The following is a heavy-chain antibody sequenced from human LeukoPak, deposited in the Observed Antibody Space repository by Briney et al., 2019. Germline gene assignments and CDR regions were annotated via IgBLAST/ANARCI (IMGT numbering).Heavy chain of an antibody. CDR1: GGTFSSYA. CDR3: ARKQYPYYDDSRGPLDL. CDR2: IIPIFGTA. V-gene: IGHV1-69*01. J-gene: IGHJ5*02. Sequence: ASVKVSCKASGGTFSSYAISWVRQAPGQGLEWMGGIIPIFGTANYAQKFQGRVTITADESTSTAYMELSRLRSGDTAVYYCARKQYPYYDDSRGPLDLWGQGTLVTVSS. D-gene: IGHD3-22*01.